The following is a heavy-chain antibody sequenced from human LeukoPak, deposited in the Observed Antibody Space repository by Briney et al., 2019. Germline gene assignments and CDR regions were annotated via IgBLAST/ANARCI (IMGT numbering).Heavy chain of an antibody. D-gene: IGHD2-2*01. CDR2: IYYSGST. CDR1: GGSISSYY. J-gene: IGHJ5*02. V-gene: IGHV4-59*12. CDR3: ARDRRYCSSTSCYLGRFDP. Sequence: SETLSLTCTVSGGSISSYYWSWIRQPPGKGLEWIGYIYYSGSTNYNPSLKSRVTISVDTSKNQFSLKLSSVTAADTAVYYCARDRRYCSSTSCYLGRFDPWGQGTLVTVSS.